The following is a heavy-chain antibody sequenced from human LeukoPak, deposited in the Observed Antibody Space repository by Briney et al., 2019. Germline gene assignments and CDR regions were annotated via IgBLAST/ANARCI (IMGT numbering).Heavy chain of an antibody. D-gene: IGHD2-2*01. CDR3: ARAPRGCSSTSCYPDY. Sequence: GGSLRLSCAASGFTFSSYSMNWVRQAPGKGLEWVSSISSSSSYIYYADSVKGRFTISRDNANNSLYLQMNSLRAEDTAVYYCARAPRGCSSTSCYPDYWGQGTLVTVSS. V-gene: IGHV3-21*01. J-gene: IGHJ4*02. CDR2: ISSSSSYI. CDR1: GFTFSSYS.